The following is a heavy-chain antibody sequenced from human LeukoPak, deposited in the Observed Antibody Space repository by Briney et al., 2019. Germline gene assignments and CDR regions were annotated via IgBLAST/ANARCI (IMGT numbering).Heavy chain of an antibody. CDR3: AKVVITGTTRGYFVY. Sequence: GGSLRLSCAASGFTFSSSEMNWVRQAPGKGLEWVSYISSSGSTIYYADSVKGRFTISRDNAKNSLYLQMNSLRAEDTAVYYCAKVVITGTTRGYFVYWGQGTLVTVSS. V-gene: IGHV3-48*03. D-gene: IGHD1-7*01. J-gene: IGHJ4*02. CDR1: GFTFSSSE. CDR2: ISSSGSTI.